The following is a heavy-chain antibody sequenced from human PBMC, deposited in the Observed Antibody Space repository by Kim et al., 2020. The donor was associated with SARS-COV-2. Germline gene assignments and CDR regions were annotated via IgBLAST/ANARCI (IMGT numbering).Heavy chain of an antibody. CDR2: IYHSGST. J-gene: IGHJ3*02. Sequence: SETLSLTCTVSGYSISSGYYWGWIRQPPGKGLEWIGSIYHSGSTYYNPSLKSRVTISVDTSKNQFSLKLSSVTAADTAVYYCASIRWNYYGPNRWGAFDIWGQETMVTVSS. D-gene: IGHD3-10*01. CDR3: ASIRWNYYGPNRWGAFDI. V-gene: IGHV4-38-2*02. CDR1: GYSISSGYY.